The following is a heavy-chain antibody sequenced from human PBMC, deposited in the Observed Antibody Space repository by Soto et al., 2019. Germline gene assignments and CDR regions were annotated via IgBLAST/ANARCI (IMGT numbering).Heavy chain of an antibody. CDR3: ARDLGSEFFGWFDP. Sequence: KTSETLSLTCAVSGYSISSGYYWGWIRQPPGKGLEWIGSIYHSGSTYYNPSLKSRVTISVDTSKNQFSLKLSSVTAADTAVYYCARDLGSEFFGWFDPWGQGTLVTVSS. D-gene: IGHD3-3*01. CDR2: IYHSGST. CDR1: GYSISSGYY. J-gene: IGHJ5*02. V-gene: IGHV4-38-2*02.